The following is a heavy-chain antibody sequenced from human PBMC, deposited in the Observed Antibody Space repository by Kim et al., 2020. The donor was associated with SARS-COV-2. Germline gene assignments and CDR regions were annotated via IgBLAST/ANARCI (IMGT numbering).Heavy chain of an antibody. D-gene: IGHD2-2*02. J-gene: IGHJ4*02. CDR3: ARERGYCSSTSCYTPAVATYLDX. CDR1: GFTVSSNY. CDR2: IYSGGST. V-gene: IGHV3-66*02. Sequence: GGSLRLSCAASGFTVSSNYMSWVRQAPGKGLEWVSVIYSGGSTYYADSVKGRFTISRDNSKNTLYLQMNSLRAEDTAVYYCARERGYCSSTSCYTPAVATYLDXXGQGTXVTXSS.